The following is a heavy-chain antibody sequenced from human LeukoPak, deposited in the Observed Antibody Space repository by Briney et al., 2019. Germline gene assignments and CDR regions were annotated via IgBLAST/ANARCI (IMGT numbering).Heavy chain of an antibody. CDR1: GFTFSSYG. V-gene: IGHV3-33*06. CDR2: IWYDGSNK. Sequence: PGRSLRLSCAASGFTFSSYGFHWVRQAPGKGLEWVAVIWYDGSNKYYADSVKGRFTISRDSSKNTLYLQMNSLRAEDTAVYYCAKDGSGRGWKWFDPWGQGTLVTVSS. J-gene: IGHJ5*02. CDR3: AKDGSGRGWKWFDP. D-gene: IGHD2-15*01.